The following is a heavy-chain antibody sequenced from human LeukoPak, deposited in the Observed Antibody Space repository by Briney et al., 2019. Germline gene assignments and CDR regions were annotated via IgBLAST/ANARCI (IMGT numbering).Heavy chain of an antibody. CDR1: GGSISSSSYY. D-gene: IGHD4-23*01. CDR3: VRDVPEFGGKGDY. J-gene: IGHJ4*02. Sequence: SETLSLTCTVSGGSISSSSYYWGWIRQPPGTGLEWIGSIYYSGSTYYNPSLKSRVTISVDTSKNQFSLKLSSVTAADTAVYYCVRDVPEFGGKGDYWGQGTLVTVSS. CDR2: IYYSGST. V-gene: IGHV4-39*02.